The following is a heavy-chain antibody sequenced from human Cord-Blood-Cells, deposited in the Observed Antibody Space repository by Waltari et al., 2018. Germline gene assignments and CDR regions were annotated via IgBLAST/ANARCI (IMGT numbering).Heavy chain of an antibody. V-gene: IGHV4-34*01. CDR3: ARGGVIVPAARTQIYFDY. J-gene: IGHJ4*02. CDR2: INHSGST. D-gene: IGHD2-2*01. Sequence: QVQLQQWGAGLLKPSETLSLTCAVYGGSFSGYYWSWIRQPPGKGLEWIGEINHSGSTNYNPSLKSRVTISVDTSKNQFSLKLSSVTAADTAVYYCARGGVIVPAARTQIYFDYGGQGTLVTVSS. CDR1: GGSFSGYY.